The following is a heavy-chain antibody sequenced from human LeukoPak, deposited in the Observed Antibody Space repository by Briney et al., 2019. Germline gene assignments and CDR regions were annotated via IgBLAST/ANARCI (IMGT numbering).Heavy chain of an antibody. CDR2: IHYSGST. J-gene: IGHJ6*02. CDR1: GGSITNYY. CDR3: ARAGVVVVAATYYYYGMDV. Sequence: PSETLSLTCTVSGGSITNYYWSWIRQPPGKRLEWLGYIHYSGSTNYNPSLKSRVTISVDTSKNQFSLKLNSVTAADTAVYYCARAGVVVVAATYYYYGMDVWGQGTTVTVSS. D-gene: IGHD2-15*01. V-gene: IGHV4-59*01.